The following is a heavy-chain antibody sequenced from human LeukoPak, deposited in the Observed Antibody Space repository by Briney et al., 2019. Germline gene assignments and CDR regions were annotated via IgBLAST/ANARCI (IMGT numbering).Heavy chain of an antibody. CDR1: GFTFSSYA. CDR3: AKSGLLLEDGRFDY. D-gene: IGHD3-3*01. J-gene: IGHJ4*02. V-gene: IGHV3-23*01. CDR2: ISGSGGST. Sequence: HPGGSLRLSCAASGFTFSSYAMSWVRQAPGKGLEWVSAISGSGGSTYYADSVKGRFTISRDNSKNTLYLQMNSLRAEDTAVYYCAKSGLLLEDGRFDYWGQGTLVTVSS.